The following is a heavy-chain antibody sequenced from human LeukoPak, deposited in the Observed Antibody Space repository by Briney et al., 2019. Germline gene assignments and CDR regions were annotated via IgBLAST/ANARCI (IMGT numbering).Heavy chain of an antibody. CDR2: ISGSGGST. CDR3: AKDRREWYEWVSY. Sequence: GGSLRLSCAASGFTFDDYAMHWVRQAPGKGLEWVSAISGSGGSTYYADSVKGRFTISRDNSKNTLYLQMNSLRAEDTAVYYCAKDRREWYEWVSYWGQGTLVTVSS. V-gene: IGHV3-23*01. CDR1: GFTFDDYA. J-gene: IGHJ4*02. D-gene: IGHD3-3*01.